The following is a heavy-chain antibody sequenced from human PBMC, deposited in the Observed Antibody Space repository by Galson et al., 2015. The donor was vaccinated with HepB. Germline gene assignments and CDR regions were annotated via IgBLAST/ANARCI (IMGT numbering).Heavy chain of an antibody. CDR2: LETAWSGR. J-gene: IGHJ5*02. V-gene: IGHV3-7*01. CDR3: AREPVYCRGGRCHNWFAP. Sequence: FLRLSCAASGFTFSSSWMAWVRQAPGEGVGWVAHLETAWSGRHYADCVKGRFTPPRENTETSMYLQMPSPRADDTALYYCAREPVYCRGGRCHNWFAPWGQGTLVTVSS. CDR1: GFTFSSSW. D-gene: IGHD2-15*01.